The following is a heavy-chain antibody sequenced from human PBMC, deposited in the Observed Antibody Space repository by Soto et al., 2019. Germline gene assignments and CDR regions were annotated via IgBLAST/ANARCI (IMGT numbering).Heavy chain of an antibody. V-gene: IGHV2-5*02. CDR2: IYWDGES. J-gene: IGHJ4*02. Sequence: QITLKEAGPPLVNPTETHTLTCTFSGFSFTTTRMGVGWTRQPPGKALEWLAIIYWDGESRYNPLLRRRLTLTEDTSKNQVVLTMTNMDPKDTATYYCAHRDSTGTTTYFDSWGQGIPVTVAS. CDR1: GFSFTTTRMG. D-gene: IGHD1-1*01. CDR3: AHRDSTGTTTYFDS.